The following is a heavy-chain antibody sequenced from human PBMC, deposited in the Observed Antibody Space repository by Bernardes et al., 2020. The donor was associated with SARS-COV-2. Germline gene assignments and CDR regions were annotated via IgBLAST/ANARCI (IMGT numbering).Heavy chain of an antibody. CDR1: GFSFSSYI. CDR2: ISYSGRNM. J-gene: IGHJ4*02. V-gene: IGHV3-21*06. Sequence: GGSLRLSCAASGFSFSSYIMIWVRQAPGKGLEWVSSISYSGRNMFYADSVKGRFTISRDNSKNSLYLQLSSLSAADTAVYYCVRDRGGSYYYDNSDYDYWGQGTLVTVSS. D-gene: IGHD3-22*01. CDR3: VRDRGGSYYYDNSDYDY.